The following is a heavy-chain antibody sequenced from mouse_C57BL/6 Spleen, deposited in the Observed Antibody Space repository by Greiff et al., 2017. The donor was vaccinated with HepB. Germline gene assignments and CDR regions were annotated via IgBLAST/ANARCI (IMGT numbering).Heavy chain of an antibody. D-gene: IGHD3-2*02. CDR2: IYPGDGDT. J-gene: IGHJ3*01. Sequence: VQLVESGAELVKPGASVKISCKASGYAFSSYWMNWVKQRPGKGLEWIGQIYPGDGDTNYNGKFKGKATLTADKSSSTAYMQLSSLTSEDSAVYFCARAGEDSSGSDWFAYWGQGTLVTVSA. V-gene: IGHV1-80*01. CDR3: ARAGEDSSGSDWFAY. CDR1: GYAFSSYW.